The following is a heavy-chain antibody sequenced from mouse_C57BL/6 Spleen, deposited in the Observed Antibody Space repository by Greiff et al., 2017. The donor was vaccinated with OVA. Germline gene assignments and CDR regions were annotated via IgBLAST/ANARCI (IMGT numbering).Heavy chain of an antibody. D-gene: IGHD1-1*01. J-gene: IGHJ2*01. V-gene: IGHV5-17*01. CDR3: ARYLLLQGSSYGNYFDY. Sequence: VMLVESGGGLVKPGGSLKLSCAASGFTFSDYGMHWVRQAPEKGLEWVAYISSGSSTIYYADTVKGRFTISRDNAKNTLFLQMTSLRSEDTAMYYCARYLLLQGSSYGNYFDYWGQGTTLTVSS. CDR1: GFTFSDYG. CDR2: ISSGSSTI.